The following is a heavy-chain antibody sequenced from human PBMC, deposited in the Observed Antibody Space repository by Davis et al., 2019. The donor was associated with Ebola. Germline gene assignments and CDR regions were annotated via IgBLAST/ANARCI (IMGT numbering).Heavy chain of an antibody. D-gene: IGHD6-13*01. V-gene: IGHV1-18*04. CDR1: RYTFTSYG. CDR2: ISAYTGNT. J-gene: IGHJ5*02. CDR3: ARGLYSSSWIGGWFDP. Sequence: ASVTVSCKASRYTFTSYGISWVRQAPGQGLEWMGWISAYTGNTNYAQKLQGRVTITADESTRPASMELDGLISEDTAVYYCARGLYSSSWIGGWFDPWGQGTLVTVSS.